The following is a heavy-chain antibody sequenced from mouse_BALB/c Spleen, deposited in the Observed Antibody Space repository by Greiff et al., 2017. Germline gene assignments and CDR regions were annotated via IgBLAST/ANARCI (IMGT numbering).Heavy chain of an antibody. Sequence: EVQGVESGGGLVKPGGSLKLSCAASGFTFSSYAMSWVRQTPEKRLEWVATISSGGSYTYYPDSVKGRFTISRDNAKNTLYLQMSSLRSEDTAMYYCARRHEGAMDYWGQGTSVTVSS. CDR2: ISSGGSYT. CDR3: ARRHEGAMDY. CDR1: GFTFSSYA. J-gene: IGHJ4*01. V-gene: IGHV5-9-3*01.